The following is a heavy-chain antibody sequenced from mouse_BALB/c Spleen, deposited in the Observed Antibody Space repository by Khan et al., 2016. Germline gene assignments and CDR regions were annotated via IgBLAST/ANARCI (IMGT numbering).Heavy chain of an antibody. CDR3: ARSDYGSKDAMDY. CDR1: GYSITSDYA. V-gene: IGHV3-2*02. J-gene: IGHJ4*01. CDR2: ISYSGST. D-gene: IGHD1-1*01. Sequence: LHESGPGLVKPSQSLSLTCTVTGYSITSDYAWNWIRQFPGNKLEWMGYISYSGSTSYNPSLKSRISITRDTSNNQFFLQLNSVTSEDTATYYCARSDYGSKDAMDYWGQGTSVTVSS.